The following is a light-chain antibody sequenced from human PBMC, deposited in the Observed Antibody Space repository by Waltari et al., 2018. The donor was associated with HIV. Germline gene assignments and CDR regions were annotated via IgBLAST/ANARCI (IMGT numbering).Light chain of an antibody. V-gene: IGKV3-11*01. CDR2: DAS. CDR1: QSVNSF. CDR3: QQRSSWPPT. J-gene: IGKJ1*01. Sequence: EIVLTQSPATLSLSPGERATLSCRASQSVNSFLAWYQQKPGQAPRPPIHDASNRATGIPARVSGSASGTDFTLTISSLEPEDFAVYYCQQRSSWPPTFGQGTKVEIK.